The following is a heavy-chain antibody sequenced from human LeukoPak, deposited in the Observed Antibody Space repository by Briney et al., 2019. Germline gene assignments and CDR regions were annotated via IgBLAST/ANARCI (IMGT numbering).Heavy chain of an antibody. CDR1: GFTFSSYS. Sequence: GGSLRLSCAASGFTFSSYSMNWVRQAPGKGLEWVSSISSSSSYIYYADSVKGRFTISRDNAKNSLYLQMNSLRAEDTAVYYCAKGHIVVVTAEDAFDIWGQGTMVTVSS. V-gene: IGHV3-21*01. J-gene: IGHJ3*02. D-gene: IGHD2-21*02. CDR3: AKGHIVVVTAEDAFDI. CDR2: ISSSSSYI.